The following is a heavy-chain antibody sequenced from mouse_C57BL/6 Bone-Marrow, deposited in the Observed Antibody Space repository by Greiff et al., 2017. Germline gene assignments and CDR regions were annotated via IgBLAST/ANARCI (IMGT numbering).Heavy chain of an antibody. Sequence: EVKLEESGGGLVQPKGSLKLSCAASGFSFNTYAMNWVRQAPGKGLEWVARIRSKSNNYATYYADSVKDRFTISRDDSESMLYLQMNNLKTEDTAMYYCVRQDGLYYFDYWGQGTTLTVSS. V-gene: IGHV10-1*01. CDR2: IRSKSNNYAT. J-gene: IGHJ2*01. CDR1: GFSFNTYA. CDR3: VRQDGLYYFDY. D-gene: IGHD2-3*01.